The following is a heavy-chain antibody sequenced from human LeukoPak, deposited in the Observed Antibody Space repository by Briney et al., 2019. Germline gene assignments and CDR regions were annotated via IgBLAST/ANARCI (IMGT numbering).Heavy chain of an antibody. D-gene: IGHD1-14*01. Sequence: GGSLRLSCAASGFSFDDYAMHWVRQAPGKGLEWVSGISWNNGPIGYADSVKGRFTISRDNVKHSLYLQMNSLRAEDTALYYCAKGTAEEADYFDYWGQGTLVTVSS. CDR2: ISWNNGPI. CDR1: GFSFDDYA. CDR3: AKGTAEEADYFDY. V-gene: IGHV3-9*01. J-gene: IGHJ4*02.